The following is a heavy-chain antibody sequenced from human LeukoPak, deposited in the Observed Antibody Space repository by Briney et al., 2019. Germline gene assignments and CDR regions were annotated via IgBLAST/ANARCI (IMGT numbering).Heavy chain of an antibody. CDR3: VGDWDFVASH. V-gene: IGHV3-74*03. CDR2: VNTQGTGT. Sequence: PGGSLRLSCAASGFIFSDYWMHWVRQAPGQGLVWVARVNTQGTGTEYGDAVKGRFTISRDNAKNTLFLQMNSLTVDDTGVYYFVGDWDFVASHWGQGTWSPSPQ. D-gene: IGHD5-12*01. J-gene: IGHJ1*01. CDR1: GFIFSDYW.